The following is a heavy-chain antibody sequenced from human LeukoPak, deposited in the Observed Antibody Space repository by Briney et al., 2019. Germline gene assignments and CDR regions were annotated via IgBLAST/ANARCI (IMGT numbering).Heavy chain of an antibody. CDR3: ARGLRFLEWRY. J-gene: IGHJ4*02. CDR2: IYHSGST. Sequence: PSETLSLTCTVSGYSISSGYYWGWIRQPPGNGLEWIGSIYHSGSTYYNPSLKSRVTISVDTSKNQFSLKLSSVTAADTAVYYCARGLRFLEWRYWGQGTLVTVSS. V-gene: IGHV4-38-2*02. CDR1: GYSISSGYY. D-gene: IGHD3-3*01.